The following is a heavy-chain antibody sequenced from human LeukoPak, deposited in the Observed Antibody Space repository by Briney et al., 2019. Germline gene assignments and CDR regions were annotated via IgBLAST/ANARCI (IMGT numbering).Heavy chain of an antibody. CDR1: GGTLSSYA. D-gene: IGHD6-6*01. J-gene: IGHJ4*02. Sequence: SVKVSCKASGGTLSSYAISWVRQAPGQGLEWMGGIIPIFGTANYAQKFQGRVTITADESTSTAYMELSSLGSEDTAVYYCATGILLSRLVPDYWGQGTLVTVSS. CDR3: ATGILLSRLVPDY. V-gene: IGHV1-69*13. CDR2: IIPIFGTA.